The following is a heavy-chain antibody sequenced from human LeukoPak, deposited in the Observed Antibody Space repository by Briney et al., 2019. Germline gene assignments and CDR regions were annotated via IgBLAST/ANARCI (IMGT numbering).Heavy chain of an antibody. J-gene: IGHJ6*02. V-gene: IGHV3-30*18. D-gene: IGHD6-19*01. CDR1: GFTFSSYE. CDR3: AKDRGWFFGAMDV. CDR2: ISYDGSNK. Sequence: GGSLRLSCAASGFTFSSYEMNWVRQAPGKGLEWVAVISYDGSNKYYADSVKGRFTISRDNSKNTLDLQMNSLRAEDTAVYYCAKDRGWFFGAMDVWGQGTTVTVSS.